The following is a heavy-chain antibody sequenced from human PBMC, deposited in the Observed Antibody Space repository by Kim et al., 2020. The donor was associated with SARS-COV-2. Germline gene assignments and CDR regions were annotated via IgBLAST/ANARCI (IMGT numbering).Heavy chain of an antibody. V-gene: IGHV4-39*01. CDR2: ICDSGST. Sequence: SETLSLTCTVSGGSISSSSYYWGWIRQAPGMGLEWNGSICDSGSTYYNPALKSRVTISEDTAKNQFSLKMSPVTAADTAVYYCARHGSSSRVLFDYWGQGTLVTVSS. D-gene: IGHD6-13*01. CDR1: GGSISSSSYY. CDR3: ARHGSSSRVLFDY. J-gene: IGHJ4*02.